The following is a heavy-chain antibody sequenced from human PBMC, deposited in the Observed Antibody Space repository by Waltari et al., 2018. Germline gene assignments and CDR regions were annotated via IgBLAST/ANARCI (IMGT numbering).Heavy chain of an antibody. D-gene: IGHD1-26*01. CDR2: IKQDGSEN. V-gene: IGHV3-7*01. J-gene: IGHJ4*02. CDR3: ARGINSPGIDY. CDR1: GFAFSNYW. Sequence: EVEFVESGGDLVQPGGSLRPSCAASGFAFSNYWMNWVRQAPGKGLEWVANIKQDGSENYYLGSVKGRFTISRDNAKNLLYLQMNSLRAEDTAVYYCARGINSPGIDYWGQGNLVTVSS.